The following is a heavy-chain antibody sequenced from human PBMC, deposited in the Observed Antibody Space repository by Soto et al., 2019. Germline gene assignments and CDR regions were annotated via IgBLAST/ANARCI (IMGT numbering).Heavy chain of an antibody. D-gene: IGHD6-13*01. V-gene: IGHV4-39*01. J-gene: IGHJ5*02. CDR3: ARSGIAADGTVVWFDP. CDR2: SYYSGST. CDR1: GGSIRSSSYY. Sequence: QLQLQESGPGLVKPSETLSLTCTVSGGSIRSSSYYWGWIRQPPGKGLEWIGSSYYSGSTYYNPSLKSRVTKAVGTPNNRFSLRLSCVTAANTAVYSCARSGIAADGTVVWFDPWGQGTLGTVSS.